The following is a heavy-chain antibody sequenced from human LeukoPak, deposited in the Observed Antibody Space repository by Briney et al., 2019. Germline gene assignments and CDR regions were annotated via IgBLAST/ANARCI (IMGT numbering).Heavy chain of an antibody. D-gene: IGHD3-9*01. CDR3: ARDNTEDYDILTGYYPANYFDY. J-gene: IGHJ4*02. V-gene: IGHV1-2*02. CDR1: GYTFTSYD. Sequence: GASVKVSCKASGYTFTSYDINWVRQATGQGLEWMGWINPNSGGTNYAQKFQGRVTMTRDTSISTAYMELSRLRSDDTAVYYCARDNTEDYDILTGYYPANYFDYWGQGTLVTVSS. CDR2: INPNSGGT.